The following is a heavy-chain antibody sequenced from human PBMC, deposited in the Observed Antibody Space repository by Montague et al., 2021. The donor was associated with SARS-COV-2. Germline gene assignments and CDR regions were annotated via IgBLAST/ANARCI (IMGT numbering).Heavy chain of an antibody. Sequence: SLRLSCAASGFTFSDYYMSWIRQAPGRGLEWVSYISSSSRYTNYADSVKGRFTISRDNTKNSLSLQMNSRRAEDTAVYYCSSTGHCTGGVCFADYFDYWGQGSRVTVSS. J-gene: IGHJ4*02. CDR2: ISSSSRYT. D-gene: IGHD2-8*02. V-gene: IGHV3-11*03. CDR3: SSTGHCTGGVCFADYFDY. CDR1: GFTFSDYY.